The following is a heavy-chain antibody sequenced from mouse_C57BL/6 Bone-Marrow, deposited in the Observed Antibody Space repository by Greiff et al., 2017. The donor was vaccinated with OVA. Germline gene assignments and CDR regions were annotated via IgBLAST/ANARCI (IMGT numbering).Heavy chain of an antibody. J-gene: IGHJ3*01. CDR2: IDPENGDT. D-gene: IGHD2-4*01. CDR1: GFNIKDDY. Sequence: VHVKQSGAELVRPGASVKLSCTASGFNIKDDYMHWVKQRPEQGLEWIGWIDPENGDTEYASKFQGKATITADTSSNTAYLQLSSLTSEDTAVYYCTTPADYGFAYWGQGTLVTVSA. CDR3: TTPADYGFAY. V-gene: IGHV14-4*01.